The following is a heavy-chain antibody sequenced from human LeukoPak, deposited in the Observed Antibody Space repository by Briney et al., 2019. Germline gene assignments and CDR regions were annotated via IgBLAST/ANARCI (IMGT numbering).Heavy chain of an antibody. CDR2: INPNSGGT. D-gene: IGHD3-10*01. V-gene: IGHV1-2*02. Sequence: ASVKVSCKASGYTFTGYYMHWVRQAPGQGLEWMGWINPNSGGTNYAQKFQGRVTMTRDTSISTAYIEVSRLRSDDTAVYYCARDGRVMVRGVNNWFDPWGQGTLVTVSS. CDR1: GYTFTGYY. CDR3: ARDGRVMVRGVNNWFDP. J-gene: IGHJ5*02.